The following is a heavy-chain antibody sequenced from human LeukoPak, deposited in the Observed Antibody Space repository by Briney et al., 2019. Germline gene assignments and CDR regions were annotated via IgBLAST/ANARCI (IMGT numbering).Heavy chain of an antibody. CDR1: GFTFNSYA. V-gene: IGHV3-23*01. Sequence: GGSLRLSCAASGFTFNSYAMTWVRQAPGKGLEWVSAISGSGGSTNYADSVKGRFTISRDNSKNTLYLQMNSLRAEDTAVYYCAGANHGWAFDIWGQGTMVTVSS. D-gene: IGHD1-14*01. CDR3: AGANHGWAFDI. J-gene: IGHJ3*02. CDR2: ISGSGGST.